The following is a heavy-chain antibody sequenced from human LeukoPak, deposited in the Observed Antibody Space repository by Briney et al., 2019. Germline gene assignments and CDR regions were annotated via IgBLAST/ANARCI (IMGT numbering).Heavy chain of an antibody. Sequence: ASVKVSCKASGYTFTGYYMHWVRQAPGQGLEWMGWMNPNSGDTGYAQKFQGRVTMTRDTSISTAYMELSSPRSEDTAVYYCARGVPRYCRSPVRATADICGVYWGQGTLVTVSS. V-gene: IGHV1-8*02. CDR3: ARGVPRYCRSPVRATADICGVY. CDR1: GYTFTGYY. D-gene: IGHD2-2*01. CDR2: MNPNSGDT. J-gene: IGHJ4*02.